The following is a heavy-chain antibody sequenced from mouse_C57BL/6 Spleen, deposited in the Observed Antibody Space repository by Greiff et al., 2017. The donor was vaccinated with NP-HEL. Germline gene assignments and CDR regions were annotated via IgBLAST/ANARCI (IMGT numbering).Heavy chain of an antibody. CDR3: ARRIYYAYEGGDAMDD. CDR2: IDPSDSYT. V-gene: IGHV1-69*01. Sequence: QVQLQQPGAELVMPGASVKLSCKASGYTFTSYWMHWVKQRPGQGLEWIGEIDPSDSYTNYNQKFKGKSTLTVDKSSSTAYMQLSSLTSEDSAVYYCARRIYYAYEGGDAMDDWGQGTSVTVSS. J-gene: IGHJ4*01. CDR1: GYTFTSYW. D-gene: IGHD2-2*01.